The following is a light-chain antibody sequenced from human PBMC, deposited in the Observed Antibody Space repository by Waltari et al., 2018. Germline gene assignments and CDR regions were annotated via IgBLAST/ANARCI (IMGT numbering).Light chain of an antibody. CDR3: QQYNSYPWT. V-gene: IGKV1-5*03. Sequence: DLQMTQSPSTLSASVGDRVTITCRASQSSSSWLAWYQQKPGKAPKLLIYKASSLESGVPSRFSGSGSGTEFTLTISSLQPDDFATYYCQQYNSYPWTFGQGTKVEIK. CDR2: KAS. CDR1: QSSSSW. J-gene: IGKJ1*01.